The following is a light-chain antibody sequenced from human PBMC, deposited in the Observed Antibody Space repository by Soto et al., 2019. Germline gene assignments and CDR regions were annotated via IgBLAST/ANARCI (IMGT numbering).Light chain of an antibody. CDR2: TTS. CDR3: QQSYNSPPIT. V-gene: IGKV1-39*01. J-gene: IGKJ5*01. CDR1: QSIISH. Sequence: DIQMTQSPSSLSASVGDRVTITCRASQSIISHLNWYQQKPGKAPNLLISTTSSLQSGVPSRFSGGVSGTDFTLTITSLQPEDFATYYCQQSYNSPPITFGQGTRLEIK.